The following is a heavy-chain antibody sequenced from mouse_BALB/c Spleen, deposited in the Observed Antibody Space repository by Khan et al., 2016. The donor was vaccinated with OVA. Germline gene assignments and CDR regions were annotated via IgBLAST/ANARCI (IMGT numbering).Heavy chain of an antibody. CDR2: INPSNGGT. CDR3: TRSGYGAFAY. J-gene: IGHJ3*01. CDR1: GYTFTSYY. D-gene: IGHD1-1*02. V-gene: IGHV1S81*02. Sequence: VQLQQSGAELVKPGASVRLSCKASGYTFTSYYLYWVKQRPGHGLEWIEDINPSNGGTNFNENFKTKATLTVDKSSSTAYMQLSSLTSEDSAVYYCTRSGYGAFAYWGQGTLVTVSA.